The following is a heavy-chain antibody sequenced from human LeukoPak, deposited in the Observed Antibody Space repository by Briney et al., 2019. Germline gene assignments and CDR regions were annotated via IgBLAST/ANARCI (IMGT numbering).Heavy chain of an antibody. V-gene: IGHV3-23*01. CDR1: GFTFSSYA. CDR2: ISGSGGST. Sequence: GGSLRLSCAASGFTFSSYAMSWVRQAPGKGLEWVSAISGSGGSTYYADSVKGRSTISRDNSKNTLYLQMNSLRAEDTAVYYCAKRMRLGELSLYNYYYYGMDVWGKGTTVTVSS. J-gene: IGHJ6*04. CDR3: AKRMRLGELSLYNYYYYGMDV. D-gene: IGHD3-16*02.